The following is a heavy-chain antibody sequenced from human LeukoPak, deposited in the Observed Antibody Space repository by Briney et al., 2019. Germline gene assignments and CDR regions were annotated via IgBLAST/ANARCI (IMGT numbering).Heavy chain of an antibody. Sequence: PGGSLRLSCAASGFTFSSYSMNWVRQAPGKGLEWVSSISSSSSYIYYADSAKGRFTISRDNAKNSLYLQMNSLRAEDTAVYYCARDLIHYGDYDYWGQGTLVTVSS. CDR3: ARDLIHYGDYDY. CDR2: ISSSSSYI. J-gene: IGHJ4*02. CDR1: GFTFSSYS. V-gene: IGHV3-21*01. D-gene: IGHD4-17*01.